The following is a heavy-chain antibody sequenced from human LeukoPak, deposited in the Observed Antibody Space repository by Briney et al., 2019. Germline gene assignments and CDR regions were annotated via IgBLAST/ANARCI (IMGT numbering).Heavy chain of an antibody. V-gene: IGHV3-21*01. Sequence: PGGSLRLSCAASGFPFSSYSMNWVRQAPGKGLEWVSSISSSSSYIYYADSVKGRFTISRDNAKNSLYLQMNSLRAEDTAVYYCARDIPFRYYDSSGYSSNSRNYYYGMDVWGQGTTVTVSS. J-gene: IGHJ6*02. D-gene: IGHD3-22*01. CDR1: GFPFSSYS. CDR2: ISSSSSYI. CDR3: ARDIPFRYYDSSGYSSNSRNYYYGMDV.